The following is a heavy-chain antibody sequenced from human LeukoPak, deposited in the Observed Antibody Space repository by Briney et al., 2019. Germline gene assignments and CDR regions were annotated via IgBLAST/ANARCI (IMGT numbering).Heavy chain of an antibody. CDR1: GYTFTSYD. CDR3: ARALSWTTESYYYMDV. Sequence: ASVKVSCKASGYTFTSYDTNWVRHATGQGLEWMGWMNPNSANTVYAQKFQGRDTMTKHTSIPTAYMDLSTLTSQHTAVFICARALSWTTESYYYMDVWGKGTTVTVSS. CDR2: MNPNSANT. V-gene: IGHV1-8*01. J-gene: IGHJ6*03. D-gene: IGHD3/OR15-3a*01.